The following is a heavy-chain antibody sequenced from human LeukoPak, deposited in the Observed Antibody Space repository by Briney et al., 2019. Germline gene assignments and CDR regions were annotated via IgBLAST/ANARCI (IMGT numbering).Heavy chain of an antibody. V-gene: IGHV3-9*01. Sequence: GGSLRLSCAASGFTFDDYAMHWVRQAPGKGLEWGSGISWNSGSIGYADSVKGRLTISRDKAKNSLYLQMNSLRAEDTALYYCAKEGGYYYDSSGYYYDYWGQGTLVTVSS. CDR3: AKEGGYYYDSSGYYYDY. CDR2: ISWNSGSI. D-gene: IGHD3-22*01. CDR1: GFTFDDYA. J-gene: IGHJ4*02.